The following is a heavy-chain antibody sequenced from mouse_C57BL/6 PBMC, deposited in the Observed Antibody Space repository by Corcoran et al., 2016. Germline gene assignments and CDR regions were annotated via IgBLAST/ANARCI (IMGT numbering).Heavy chain of an antibody. D-gene: IGHD3-2*02. CDR1: GYSITSGYY. Sequence: VQLPASGPGLVIPSQSLSLTCSLTGYSITSGYYWNWIRQFPGNKLEWMGYISYDGSNNYNPSLKNRISITRDTSKNQFFLKLNSVTTEDTATDYCARGRTAQANYVDYWGQGTTLTVS. CDR3: ARGRTAQANYVDY. J-gene: IGHJ2*01. V-gene: IGHV3-6*01. CDR2: ISYDGSN.